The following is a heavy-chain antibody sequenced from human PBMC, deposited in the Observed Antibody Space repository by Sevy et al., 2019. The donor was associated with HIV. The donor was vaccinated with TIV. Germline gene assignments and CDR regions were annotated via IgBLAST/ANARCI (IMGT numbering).Heavy chain of an antibody. J-gene: IGHJ3*02. V-gene: IGHV3-15*01. D-gene: IGHD3-22*01. CDR3: TTDHTYYYDSSSSGGAFDI. CDR2: IKSKTDGGTT. Sequence: GWSLRLSCAASGFTFSNAWMSWVRQAPGKGLEWVGRIKSKTDGGTTDYAAPVKGRFTISRDDSKNTLYLQMNSLKTEDTAVYYCTTDHTYYYDSSSSGGAFDIWGQGTMVTVSS. CDR1: GFTFSNAW.